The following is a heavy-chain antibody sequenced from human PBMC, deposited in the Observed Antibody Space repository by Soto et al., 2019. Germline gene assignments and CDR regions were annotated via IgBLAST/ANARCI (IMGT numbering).Heavy chain of an antibody. J-gene: IGHJ3*02. D-gene: IGHD6-13*01. CDR2: ISSTSRTI. CDR1: GFTFSGFS. V-gene: IGHV3-48*01. Sequence: GGSLRLSCAASGFTFSGFSVNWVRQAPGKGLEWVSYISSTSRTIYYADSVKGRFTISRDNAKNSLYVQMNSLRAEDTAVYYCARDSSDAFDIWGQGTMVTVSS. CDR3: ARDSSDAFDI.